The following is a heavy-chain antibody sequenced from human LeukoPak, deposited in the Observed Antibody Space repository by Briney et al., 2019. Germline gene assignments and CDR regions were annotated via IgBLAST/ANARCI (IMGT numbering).Heavy chain of an antibody. V-gene: IGHV4-39*01. J-gene: IGHJ4*02. D-gene: IGHD6-19*01. Sequence: SETLSLTCTVSGGSISSSSYYWGWIRQPPGKGLEWIGSIYYSGSTYYNPSLKSRVTISVDTSKNQFSLKLSSVTAADTAVYYCASEIAVAGIGIVYWGQGTLVTVSS. CDR2: IYYSGST. CDR1: GGSISSSSYY. CDR3: ASEIAVAGIGIVY.